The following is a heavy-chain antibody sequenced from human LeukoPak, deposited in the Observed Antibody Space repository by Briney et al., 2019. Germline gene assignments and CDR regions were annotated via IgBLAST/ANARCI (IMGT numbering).Heavy chain of an antibody. V-gene: IGHV3-9*01. CDR3: AKGAYGSGSNWYFDL. CDR1: GFTFDDYA. CDR2: ISWNSGSI. Sequence: PGGSLRLSCAASGFTFDDYAMHWVRQAPGKGLEWVSGISWNSGSIGYADSVKGRFTISRDNAKNSLYLQMNSLRAEDTALYYCAKGAYGSGSNWYFDLWGRGTLVTGSS. D-gene: IGHD3-10*01. J-gene: IGHJ2*01.